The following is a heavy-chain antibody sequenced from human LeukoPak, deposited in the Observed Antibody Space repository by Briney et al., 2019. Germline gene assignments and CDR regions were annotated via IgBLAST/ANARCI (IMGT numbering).Heavy chain of an antibody. CDR3: AKRSASGTYTPIDY. V-gene: IGHV3-7*01. CDR2: IKQDGSET. CDR1: RFTLSNYW. J-gene: IGHJ4*02. D-gene: IGHD3-10*01. Sequence: GGSLRLSCAASRFTLSNYWMSWVRQAPGKGLEWVANIKQDGSETYYVDSVKGRFTISRDNAKNSLSLQMNSLRAEDTAVYYCAKRSASGTYTPIDYWGQGTLVTVSS.